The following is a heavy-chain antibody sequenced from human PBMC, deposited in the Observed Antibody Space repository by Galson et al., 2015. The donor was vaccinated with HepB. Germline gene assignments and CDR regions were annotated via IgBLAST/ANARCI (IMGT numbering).Heavy chain of an antibody. CDR3: SRDRGYFDL. Sequence: SLRLSCAASGFFVSNYYMNWVRQAPGTGLEWVSSIDTRGVVIYVDSVKGRFTISRDSSKNTLDLQINNLRAEDTAAYFCSRDRGYFDLWGRGTLVTVSS. CDR2: IDTRGVV. V-gene: IGHV3-66*01. CDR1: GFFVSNYY. J-gene: IGHJ2*01.